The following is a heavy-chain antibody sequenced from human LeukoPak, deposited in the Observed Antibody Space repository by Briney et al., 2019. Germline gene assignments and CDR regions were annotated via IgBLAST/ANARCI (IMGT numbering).Heavy chain of an antibody. CDR1: GFTFSSYA. CDR3: AKGGITMIVVVITQTTYYFDY. D-gene: IGHD3-22*01. CDR2: ISCNGSST. Sequence: TGGSLILSFSAPGFTFSSYAISSVRQTPAKVLELVSPISCNGSSTYYADSVKGRFTISRDNSKTTLYLQMNSLRAEDTAVYYCAKGGITMIVVVITQTTYYFDYWGQGTLVTVSS. V-gene: IGHV3-23*01. J-gene: IGHJ4*02.